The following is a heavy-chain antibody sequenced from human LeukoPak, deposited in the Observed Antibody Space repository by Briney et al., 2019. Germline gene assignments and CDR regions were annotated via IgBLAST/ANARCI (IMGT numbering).Heavy chain of an antibody. J-gene: IGHJ4*02. CDR1: GYSFTSYW. D-gene: IGHD4-23*01. CDR2: IYPGDTDT. CDR3: ARLFSGGDSPYFDY. V-gene: IGHV5-51*01. Sequence: GESLKISCKGSGYSFTSYWIGWVRQMPGKGLEWMGIIYPGDTDTKYSPSFQGQVTISADKSINTAYLQWSSLKASDTAIFYCARLFSGGDSPYFDYWGQGTLVTVSS.